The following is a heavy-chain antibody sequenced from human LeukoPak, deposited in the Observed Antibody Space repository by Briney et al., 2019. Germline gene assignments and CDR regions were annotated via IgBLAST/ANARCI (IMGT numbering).Heavy chain of an antibody. D-gene: IGHD1-1*01. V-gene: IGHV3-21*01. CDR3: ARTSADNANDAFDI. Sequence: GGSLRLSCAASGFTFSSYRMNWVRQAPGKGLEWVSSISSSSSYIYYADSVKGRFTISRDNAKNSLYLQMNSLRAEDTAVYYCARTSADNANDAFDIWGQGTMVTVSS. J-gene: IGHJ3*02. CDR1: GFTFSSYR. CDR2: ISSSSSYI.